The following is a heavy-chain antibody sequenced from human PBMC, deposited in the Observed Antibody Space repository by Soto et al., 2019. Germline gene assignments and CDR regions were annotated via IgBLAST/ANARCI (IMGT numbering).Heavy chain of an antibody. D-gene: IGHD3-10*01. CDR1: GFTFNSYW. J-gene: IGHJ6*02. CDR3: ARGLKNKFAMDV. CDR2: INSDGSSR. Sequence: EVHLVESGGGLIQPGGSLRLSCAASGFTFNSYWMHWVRQAPGKGLVWVSRINSDGSSRYYGDSMKGRFIISRDNAKNTLYLQINSLRDEDTAVYYCARGLKNKFAMDVWGQGTTVTVSS. V-gene: IGHV3-74*01.